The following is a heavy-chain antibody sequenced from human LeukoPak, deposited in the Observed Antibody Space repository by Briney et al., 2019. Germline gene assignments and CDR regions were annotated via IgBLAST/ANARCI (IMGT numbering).Heavy chain of an antibody. D-gene: IGHD6-13*01. Sequence: ASVKVSCKASGYTFTSYDINWVRQATGQGLEWMGWMNPNSGNTGYAQKFQGRVTITRNTSISTAYMELSSLRSEDTAVYYCARGLSYSSSWHPGYYYMDVWGKGTTVTVSS. V-gene: IGHV1-8*03. J-gene: IGHJ6*03. CDR3: ARGLSYSSSWHPGYYYMDV. CDR1: GYTFTSYD. CDR2: MNPNSGNT.